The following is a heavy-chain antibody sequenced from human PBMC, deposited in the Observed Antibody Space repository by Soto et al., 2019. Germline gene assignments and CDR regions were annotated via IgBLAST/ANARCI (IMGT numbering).Heavy chain of an antibody. D-gene: IGHD3-10*01. CDR3: ARPYGSGSYSAAFDI. CDR2: ISYDGSNK. V-gene: IGHV3-30*03. CDR1: GFTFSSYG. J-gene: IGHJ3*02. Sequence: GGSLRLSCAASGFTFSSYGMHWVRQAPGKGLEWVAVISYDGSNKYCADSVKGRFTISRDNSKNTLYLQMNSLRAEDTAVYYCARPYGSGSYSAAFDIWGQGTMVTVSS.